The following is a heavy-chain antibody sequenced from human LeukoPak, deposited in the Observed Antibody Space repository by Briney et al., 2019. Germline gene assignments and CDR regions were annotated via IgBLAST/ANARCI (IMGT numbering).Heavy chain of an antibody. Sequence: GASVKVSCKTSGYNFRDYGIDWVRQAPGQGLEWMGWISAYNGNTNYAQKFQGRITMTTDTSTRTAYLELGSLRSDDTAVYYCAIMGATWGFDYWGQGTLITVP. CDR1: GYNFRDYG. J-gene: IGHJ4*02. V-gene: IGHV1-18*04. D-gene: IGHD3-16*01. CDR3: AIMGATWGFDY. CDR2: ISAYNGNT.